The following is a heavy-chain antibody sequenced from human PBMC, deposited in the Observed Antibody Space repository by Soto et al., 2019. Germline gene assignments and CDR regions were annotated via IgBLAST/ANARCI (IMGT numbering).Heavy chain of an antibody. D-gene: IGHD2-15*01. CDR2: IYHSGST. J-gene: IGHJ3*01. CDR3: ARSPGDYSLAFGAFDV. V-gene: IGHV4-4*02. CDR1: SGSISSSNW. Sequence: PSETLSLTCAVSSGSISSSNWWSWVRQPPEKGLEWIGEIYHSGSTNYNPSLKSRVTISVDKSKNQFSLKLSSVTAADTAVYYCARSPGDYSLAFGAFDVWGPGAMVTVSS.